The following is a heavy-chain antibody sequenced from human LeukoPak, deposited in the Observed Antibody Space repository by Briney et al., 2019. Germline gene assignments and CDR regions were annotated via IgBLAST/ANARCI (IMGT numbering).Heavy chain of an antibody. CDR3: ASSPSYIRY. D-gene: IGHD1-14*01. J-gene: IGHJ4*02. V-gene: IGHV1-2*02. CDR2: INPNSGNT. CDR1: VYTFTAYY. Sequence: ASVKVSCKASVYTFTAYYIHWVRQAPGEGLEWMGWINPNSGNTNYAQNFQGRVTMTRDTSISTAYMELSRLTSVDTAVYYCASSPSYIRYWGQGTLVTVSS.